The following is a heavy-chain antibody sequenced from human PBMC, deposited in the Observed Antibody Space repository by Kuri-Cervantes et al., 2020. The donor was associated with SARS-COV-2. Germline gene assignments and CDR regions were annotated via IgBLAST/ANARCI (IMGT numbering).Heavy chain of an antibody. CDR2: IKQDGSEK. J-gene: IGHJ4*02. CDR3: AKDIRSSGWSIDY. D-gene: IGHD6-19*01. Sequence: GESLKISCAASGFTFSSYWMSWVRQAPGKGLEWVANIKQDGSEKYYVDSVKGRFTISRDNAKNSLYLQMNSLRAEDTALYYCAKDIRSSGWSIDYWGQGTLVTSPQ. CDR1: GFTFSSYW. V-gene: IGHV3-7*03.